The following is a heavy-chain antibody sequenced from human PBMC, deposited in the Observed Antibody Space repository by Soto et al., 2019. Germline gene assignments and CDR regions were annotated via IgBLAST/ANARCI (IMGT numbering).Heavy chain of an antibody. V-gene: IGHV4-31*03. Sequence: QVQLQASGPGLVKPSQTLSLICTVSGGSISTGDFSWSWIRQHPGKGLEWIGDMYHSGSPYYNPSPKGRLTISVAPSKSQCSLRLSSVTAADTAVYYCARTRGNVVGLNLEDTYFDPWGQGTLVTVSS. CDR3: ARTRGNVVGLNLEDTYFDP. CDR2: MYHSGSP. J-gene: IGHJ5*02. CDR1: GGSISTGDFS. D-gene: IGHD2-21*01.